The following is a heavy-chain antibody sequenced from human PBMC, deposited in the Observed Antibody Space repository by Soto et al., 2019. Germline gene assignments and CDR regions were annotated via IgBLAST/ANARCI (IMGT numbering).Heavy chain of an antibody. D-gene: IGHD3-3*01. CDR3: ARGSHYDFWSGYTGGAWYFDY. J-gene: IGHJ4*02. CDR2: IYYSGST. V-gene: IGHV4-31*03. CDR1: GGSISSGGYY. Sequence: LSLTCTVSGGSISSGGYYWSWIRQHPGKGLEWIGYIYYSGSTYYNPSLKSRVTISVDTSKNQFSLKLSSVTAADTAVYYCARGSHYDFWSGYTGGAWYFDYWGQGTLVTVSS.